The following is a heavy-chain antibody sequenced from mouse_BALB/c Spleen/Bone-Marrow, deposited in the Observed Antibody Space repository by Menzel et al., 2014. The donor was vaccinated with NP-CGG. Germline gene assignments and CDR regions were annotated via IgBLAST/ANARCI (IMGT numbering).Heavy chain of an antibody. V-gene: IGHV2-9*02. CDR3: ARDWLRRAMDY. Sequence: VMLVESGPGLVAPSQSLSITCTVSGFSLTSYGVHWVRQPPGKGLEWLGVIWAGGSTNYNSALMFRLSISKDNSKSQVFLKMNSLQTDDTAMYYCARDWLRRAMDYWGQGTSVTVSS. D-gene: IGHD2-2*01. J-gene: IGHJ4*01. CDR2: IWAGGST. CDR1: GFSLTSYG.